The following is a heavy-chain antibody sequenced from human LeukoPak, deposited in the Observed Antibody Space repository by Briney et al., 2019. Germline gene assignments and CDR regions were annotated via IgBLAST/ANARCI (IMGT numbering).Heavy chain of an antibody. V-gene: IGHV4-59*12. Sequence: PSETLSLTCTVSGGSMSSYYWSWIRQPPGKGLEWIGYMYYSGSTNYYPSLKSRVTISVDTSKNQFSLKLNSVTAADTAVYYCARGFVAAAAYGYWGQGTLVTVSS. CDR2: MYYSGST. CDR1: GGSMSSYY. CDR3: ARGFVAAAAYGY. D-gene: IGHD6-13*01. J-gene: IGHJ4*02.